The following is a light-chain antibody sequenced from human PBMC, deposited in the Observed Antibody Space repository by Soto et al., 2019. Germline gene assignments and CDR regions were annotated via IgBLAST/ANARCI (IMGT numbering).Light chain of an antibody. CDR2: KAS. V-gene: IGKV1-5*03. CDR3: QEYNSSLYT. J-gene: IGKJ2*01. CDR1: QSISSW. Sequence: DIQMTQSPSTLSASVGDRVTITCRASQSISSWLAWYQQKPGKAPTLLIYKASSLESGVPSRFRGSGSGTEFTLTISSLHHDDFASYYCQEYNSSLYTFGQGTTLEIK.